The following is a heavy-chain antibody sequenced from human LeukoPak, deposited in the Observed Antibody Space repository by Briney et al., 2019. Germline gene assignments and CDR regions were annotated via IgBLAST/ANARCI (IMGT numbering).Heavy chain of an antibody. J-gene: IGHJ3*02. CDR1: GFTFSGYA. Sequence: GGSLRLSCAASGFTFSGYAMNWVGHAPGKGLEWVSAVGGSGSSTYYADSVKGRFTISRDNSKNTLFLHMNSLRPDDTAVYYCAGRGPATYIWGQGTMVTVSS. D-gene: IGHD1-26*01. V-gene: IGHV3-23*01. CDR3: AGRGPATYI. CDR2: VGGSGSST.